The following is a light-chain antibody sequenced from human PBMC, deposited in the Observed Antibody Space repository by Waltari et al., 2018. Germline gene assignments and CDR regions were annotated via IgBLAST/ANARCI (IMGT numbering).Light chain of an antibody. CDR2: AAS. J-gene: IGKJ3*01. CDR1: QSISSY. Sequence: DIPMTQPPSSLSASVVARVTITCRASQSISSYLNWYQQKQGKAPKLLVYAASSLQSGVPSRFNGSGSGTDFTLTISNLQPEDFATYYCQQSYSTPPFTFGPGTKVDIK. V-gene: IGKV1-39*01. CDR3: QQSYSTPPFT.